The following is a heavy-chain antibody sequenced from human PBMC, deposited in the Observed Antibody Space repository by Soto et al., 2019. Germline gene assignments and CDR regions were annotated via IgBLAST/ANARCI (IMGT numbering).Heavy chain of an antibody. Sequence: QVQLQESGPGLVKPSGTLSLTCAVSGDSISSPKWWTWLRQPPGKGLEWIGDLLHGGTTNYNPSLKSRAPLSVETSQNQFSLNLSSVTAADTAIYYCAYSTGWYRHDVLGQGTAVTVSS. D-gene: IGHD6-19*01. CDR2: LLHGGTT. CDR3: AYSTGWYRHDV. CDR1: GDSISSPKW. J-gene: IGHJ3*01. V-gene: IGHV4-4*02.